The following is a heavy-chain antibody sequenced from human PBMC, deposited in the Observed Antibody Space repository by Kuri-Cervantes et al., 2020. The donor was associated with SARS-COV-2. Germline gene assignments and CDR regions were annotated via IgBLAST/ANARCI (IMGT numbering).Heavy chain of an antibody. J-gene: IGHJ4*02. Sequence: ASVKVSCKASGYTFTSYYMHWVRQATGQGLEWMGWMNPNSGNAGYAQKFQGRVTMTRNTSISTAYMELSSLRSEDTAVYYCARDLRLGKSLDYWGQGTLVTVSS. D-gene: IGHD7-27*01. CDR3: ARDLRLGKSLDY. CDR1: GYTFTSYY. CDR2: MNPNSGNA. V-gene: IGHV1-8*02.